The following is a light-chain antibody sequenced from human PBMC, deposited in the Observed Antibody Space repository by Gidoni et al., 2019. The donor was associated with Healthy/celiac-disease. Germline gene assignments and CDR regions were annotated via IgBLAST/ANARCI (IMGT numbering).Light chain of an antibody. CDR1: QSISSS. CDR3: QQSYSTPWT. V-gene: IGKV1-39*01. CDR2: AAS. Sequence: DIQMTQSPSSLSASVGDRVTITCRASQSISSSLNWYQQKPGKAPKLLIYAASSLQSGVPSRFSGSGSGTDFTLTISSLQPEEFATYYCQQSYSTPWTFDQGTKVEIK. J-gene: IGKJ1*01.